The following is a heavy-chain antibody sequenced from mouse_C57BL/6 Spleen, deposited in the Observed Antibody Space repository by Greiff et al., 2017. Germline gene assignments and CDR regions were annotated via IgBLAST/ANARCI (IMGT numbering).Heavy chain of an antibody. CDR1: GFTFSSYG. D-gene: IGHD4-1*01. CDR3: ASELGRLDY. CDR2: ISSGGSYT. Sequence: EVQGVESGGDLVKPGGSLTLSCAASGFTFSSYGMSWVRQTPDKRLEWVATISSGGSYTYYPDSVKGRFTISRDNAKNTLYLQMSSLKSEDTAMYYCASELGRLDYWGQGTTLTVSS. J-gene: IGHJ2*01. V-gene: IGHV5-6*01.